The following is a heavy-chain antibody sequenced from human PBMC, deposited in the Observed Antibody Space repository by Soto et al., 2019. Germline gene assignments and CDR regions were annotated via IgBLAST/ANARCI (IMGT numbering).Heavy chain of an antibody. Sequence: GESLKISYKGSGYNFAGYWIAWVRQMPGKGLELMGIIYPSDSDTRYRPSFQGQVTISADKSISSAYLQWSSLRASDTAMYYCARVGVSTRTFDYWGQGTPVTVSS. CDR1: GYNFAGYW. J-gene: IGHJ4*02. CDR2: IYPSDSDT. CDR3: ARVGVSTRTFDY. V-gene: IGHV5-51*01. D-gene: IGHD3-3*01.